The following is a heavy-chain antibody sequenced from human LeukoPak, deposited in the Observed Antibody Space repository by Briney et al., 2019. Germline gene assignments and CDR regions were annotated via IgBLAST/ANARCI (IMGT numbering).Heavy chain of an antibody. CDR1: GGSFSSYL. J-gene: IGHJ4*02. V-gene: IGHV4-59*01. CDR3: ARSHGLF. Sequence: SEPLSLTCSVSGGSFSSYLWSWIRQPPGKGLEWIGYISDTGSTNYNPSLKSRVTISLDTSQNQFSLKVTSVTAADTAVYYCARSHGLFWGQGTLVTVTS. CDR2: ISDTGST.